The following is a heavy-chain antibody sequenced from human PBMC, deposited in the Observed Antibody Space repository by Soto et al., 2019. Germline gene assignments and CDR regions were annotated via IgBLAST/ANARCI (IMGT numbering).Heavy chain of an antibody. CDR1: GFTFSSYA. Sequence: EVQLLESGGGLVQPGGSLRLSCAASGFTFSSYAMSWVRQAPGKGLEWVSAITGTAGSTYYADSVKDRFTISRDNSKNTLYLQMNSLRAEDTAVYYCAKDHGGINRNDAFDYWGQGTLVTVSS. J-gene: IGHJ4*02. CDR2: ITGTAGST. CDR3: AKDHGGINRNDAFDY. V-gene: IGHV3-23*01. D-gene: IGHD1-1*01.